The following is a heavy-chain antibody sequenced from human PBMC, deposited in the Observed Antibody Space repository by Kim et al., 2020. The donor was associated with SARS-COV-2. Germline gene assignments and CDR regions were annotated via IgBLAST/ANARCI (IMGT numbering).Heavy chain of an antibody. J-gene: IGHJ4*02. V-gene: IGHV4-39*07. Sequence: SETLSLTCTVSGGSISSSSYYWGWIRQPPGKGLEWIGSIYYSGSTYYNPSLKSRVTISVDTSKNQFSLKLSSVTAADTAVYYCAREAMSSSGIYFDYWGPGTLVTVSS. CDR2: IYYSGST. D-gene: IGHD3-22*01. CDR3: AREAMSSSGIYFDY. CDR1: GGSISSSSYY.